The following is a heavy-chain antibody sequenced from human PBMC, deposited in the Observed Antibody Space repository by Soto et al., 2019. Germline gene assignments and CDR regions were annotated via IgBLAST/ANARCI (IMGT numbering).Heavy chain of an antibody. V-gene: IGHV4-4*07. Sequence: SETLSLTCTVSGDSISDYYWTWIRQPAGKGLEWIGRIFPGGSTNYNPSLKSRVTMSVDTSRNQFSPKLSSVTAADTAFYYCARDQGVAAAIIYWRPGTLLAAST. CDR1: GDSISDYY. D-gene: IGHD6-13*01. CDR2: IFPGGST. CDR3: ARDQGVAAAIIY. J-gene: IGHJ4*02.